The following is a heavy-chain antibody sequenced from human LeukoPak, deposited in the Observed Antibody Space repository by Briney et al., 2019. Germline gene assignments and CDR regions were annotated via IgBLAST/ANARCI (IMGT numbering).Heavy chain of an antibody. V-gene: IGHV3-48*02. J-gene: IGHJ4*02. CDR2: ISSSSDTK. D-gene: IGHD1-26*01. Sequence: GGSLRLSCAASGFSFSDYAMNWVRQAPGKGLEWVSFISSSSDTKYYADSVKGRFTISRDNAKNSLHLQMNSLRDEDTALYYCAGEGNSGSYVDYWGQGTLVTVSS. CDR3: AGEGNSGSYVDY. CDR1: GFSFSDYA.